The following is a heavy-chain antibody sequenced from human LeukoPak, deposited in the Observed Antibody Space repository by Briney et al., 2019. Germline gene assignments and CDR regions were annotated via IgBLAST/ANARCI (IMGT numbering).Heavy chain of an antibody. CDR3: AKNGDRGAYCSGGTCYPYYYYYMDV. CDR2: ISTTGGTT. D-gene: IGHD2-15*01. J-gene: IGHJ6*03. V-gene: IGHV3-23*01. Sequence: GGSLRLSCAASGLTFSSYGMSWVCQAPGRGLEWVSAISTTGGTTYYADSVRGRFTISRDNSRNTLYLQMNSLRAEDTAIYYCAKNGDRGAYCSGGTCYPYYYYYMDVWGKGTTVTIS. CDR1: GLTFSSYG.